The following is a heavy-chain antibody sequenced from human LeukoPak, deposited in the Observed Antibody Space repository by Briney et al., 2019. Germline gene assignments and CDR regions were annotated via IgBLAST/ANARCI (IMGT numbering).Heavy chain of an antibody. V-gene: IGHV3-23*01. D-gene: IGHD3-10*01. CDR2: ISGSGGST. CDR1: GFTFSSYA. CDR3: AKDEGGQFGELLPVDY. J-gene: IGHJ4*02. Sequence: PGGSLRLSCAASGFTFSSYAMSWVRQAPGKGLEWVSAISGSGGSTYYADSVKGRFTISGDNSKNTLYLQMNSLRAEDTAVYYCAKDEGGQFGELLPVDYWGQGTLVTVSS.